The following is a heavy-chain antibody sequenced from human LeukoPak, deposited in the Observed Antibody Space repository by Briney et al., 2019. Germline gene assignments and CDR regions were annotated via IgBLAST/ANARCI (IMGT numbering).Heavy chain of an antibody. Sequence: SETLSLTCTVSGGSIGPYYWNWIRRPAGKGLEWIGYIYYSGSTNYNPSLKSRVTISVDTSKNQFSLKLSSVTAADTAVYYCARRSGDIWGQGTMVTVSS. V-gene: IGHV4-59*08. CDR3: ARRSGDI. CDR2: IYYSGST. J-gene: IGHJ3*02. CDR1: GGSIGPYY. D-gene: IGHD6-19*01.